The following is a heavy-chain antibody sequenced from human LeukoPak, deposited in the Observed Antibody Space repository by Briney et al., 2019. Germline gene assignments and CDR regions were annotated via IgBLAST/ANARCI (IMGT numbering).Heavy chain of an antibody. CDR1: GYSFTSYW. V-gene: IGHV5-51*01. CDR3: ARRPAEDCFDY. Sequence: GESLQISCKGSGYSFTSYWIGWVRQLPGKGLEWMGIIYPGDSDTRYSPSFQGQVTISADKSISTAYLQWSSLKASDTAMYYCARRPAEDCFDYWGQGTLVTVSS. CDR2: IYPGDSDT. D-gene: IGHD2-15*01. J-gene: IGHJ4*02.